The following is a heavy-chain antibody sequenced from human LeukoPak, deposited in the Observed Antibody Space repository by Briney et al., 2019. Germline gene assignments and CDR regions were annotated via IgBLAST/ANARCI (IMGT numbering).Heavy chain of an antibody. CDR3: ARVFRSGDLFVSDS. V-gene: IGHV3-23*01. D-gene: IGHD2-21*02. Sequence: GGSLRLSCVASGFTFSIYVMSWVRQAPGKGLEWVSGGSSSTTYYADSVKGRFTISRDNSRDTVFLQMNSLRAEDTAVYYCARVFRSGDLFVSDSWGQGTLVTVSS. CDR2: GSSSTT. J-gene: IGHJ4*02. CDR1: GFTFSIYV.